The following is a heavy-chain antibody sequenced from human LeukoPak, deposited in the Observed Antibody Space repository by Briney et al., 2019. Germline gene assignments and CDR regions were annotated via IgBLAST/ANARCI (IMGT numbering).Heavy chain of an antibody. D-gene: IGHD3-22*01. Sequence: PGGSLRLSCAASGFTFSSYEMNWVRQAPGKGLEWVSYISSSSSTIYYADSVKGRFTISRDNAKNSLYLQMNSLRDEDTAVYYCARDPAGFVGVREPDYYDSSGFFDYWGQGTLVTVSS. CDR2: ISSSSSTI. CDR1: GFTFSSYE. J-gene: IGHJ4*02. V-gene: IGHV3-48*02. CDR3: ARDPAGFVGVREPDYYDSSGFFDY.